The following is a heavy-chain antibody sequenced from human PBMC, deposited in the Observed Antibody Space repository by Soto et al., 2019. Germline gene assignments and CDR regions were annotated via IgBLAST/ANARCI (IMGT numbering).Heavy chain of an antibody. Sequence: SQTLSLTCAISGDSVSSNSAAWNWIRQSPSRGLEWLGRTYYRSKWYNDYAVSVKSRITINPDTSKNQFSLQLNSVTPEDTAVYYCAREPGIAAAGPQNDAFDIWGQGTMVTVSS. CDR2: TYYRSKWYN. CDR1: GDSVSSNSAA. V-gene: IGHV6-1*01. J-gene: IGHJ3*02. D-gene: IGHD6-13*01. CDR3: AREPGIAAAGPQNDAFDI.